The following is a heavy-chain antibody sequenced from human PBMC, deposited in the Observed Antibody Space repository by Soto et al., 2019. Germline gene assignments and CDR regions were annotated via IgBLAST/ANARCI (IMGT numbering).Heavy chain of an antibody. D-gene: IGHD2-2*01. CDR1: GFTFSDYY. V-gene: IGHV3-11*01. CDR2: ISSSGSTI. J-gene: IGHJ6*03. CDR3: ARVLRCSSTSCYAAYYYYYYMDV. Sequence: QVQLVESGGGLGKPGGSLRLSCAASGFTFSDYYMSWIRQAPGKGLEWVSYISSSGSTIYYADSVKGRFTISRDNAKNSLYLQMNSLRAEDTAVYYCARVLRCSSTSCYAAYYYYYYMDVWGKGTTVTVSS.